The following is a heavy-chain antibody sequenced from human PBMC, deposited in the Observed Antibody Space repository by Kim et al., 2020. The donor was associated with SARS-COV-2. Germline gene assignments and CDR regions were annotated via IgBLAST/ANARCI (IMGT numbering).Heavy chain of an antibody. CDR2: VSGPGGTI. Sequence: GGSLRLSCAASGFTFSNYAMSWVRQAPGKGLEWVSSVSGPGGTIYYADSVKGRFTISRDNSKNTLFLQMNSLRAEDTAVYFCAKDVGGNVVVLYATSWGQGTLVTVSS. J-gene: IGHJ5*02. CDR3: AKDVGGNVVVLYATS. D-gene: IGHD2-15*01. V-gene: IGHV3-23*01. CDR1: GFTFSNYA.